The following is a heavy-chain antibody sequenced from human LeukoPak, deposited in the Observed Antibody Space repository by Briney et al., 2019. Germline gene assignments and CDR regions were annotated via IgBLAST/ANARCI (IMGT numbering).Heavy chain of an antibody. CDR1: GYTFTGYY. V-gene: IGHV1-2*02. CDR2: INPNSGGT. Sequence: ASVKVSCKASGYTFTGYYMHWVRQAPGQGLEWMGWINPNSGGTNYAQKFQGRVTMTRDTPISTAYMELSRLRSDDTAVYYCARDRDSGYDLWFDPWGQGTLVTVSS. J-gene: IGHJ5*02. CDR3: ARDRDSGYDLWFDP. D-gene: IGHD5-12*01.